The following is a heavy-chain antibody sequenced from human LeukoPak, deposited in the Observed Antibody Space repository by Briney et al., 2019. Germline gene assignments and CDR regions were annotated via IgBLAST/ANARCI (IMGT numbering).Heavy chain of an antibody. CDR3: ARAKAYSGSPKGPYYFDY. Sequence: ASVKVSCKASGYTFTGYYMHWVRQAPGQGLEWMGWINPNSGGTNYAQKFQGRVTMTRDTSISTAYMELSWLRSDDTAVYYCARAKAYSGSPKGPYYFDYWGQGTLVTVSS. D-gene: IGHD1-26*01. J-gene: IGHJ4*02. V-gene: IGHV1-2*02. CDR2: INPNSGGT. CDR1: GYTFTGYY.